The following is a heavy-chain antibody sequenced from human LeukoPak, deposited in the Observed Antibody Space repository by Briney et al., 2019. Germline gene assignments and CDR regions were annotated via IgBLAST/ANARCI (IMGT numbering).Heavy chain of an antibody. D-gene: IGHD3-22*01. V-gene: IGHV3-30-3*01. Sequence: GGSLRLSCAASGFTLSSYAMHWVRQAPGKGLEWVAVISYDGSNKYYADSVKGRFTISRDNSKNTLYLQMNSLRAEDTAVYYCARGTPYYYDSSGYYFDYWGQGTLVTVSS. CDR1: GFTLSSYA. CDR2: ISYDGSNK. J-gene: IGHJ4*02. CDR3: ARGTPYYYDSSGYYFDY.